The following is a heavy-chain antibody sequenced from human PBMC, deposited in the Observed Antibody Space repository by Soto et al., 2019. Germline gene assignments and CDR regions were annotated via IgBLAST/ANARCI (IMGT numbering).Heavy chain of an antibody. D-gene: IGHD3-22*01. J-gene: IGHJ4*02. CDR2: IKSKTDGGTT. Sequence: EVQLVESGGGLVKPGGSLRLSCAASGFTFSNAWMNWVRQAPGKGLEWVGRIKSKTDGGTTDYAAPVKGRFTISRDDSKNTLYLQMNSLKTEDAAVYYCTTPPYYYDSSGYYPHWGQGTLVTVSS. V-gene: IGHV3-15*07. CDR1: GFTFSNAW. CDR3: TTPPYYYDSSGYYPH.